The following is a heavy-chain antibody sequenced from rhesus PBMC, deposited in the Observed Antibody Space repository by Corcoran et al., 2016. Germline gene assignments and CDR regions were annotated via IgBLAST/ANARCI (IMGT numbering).Heavy chain of an antibody. D-gene: IGHD6-37*01. V-gene: IGHV7-114*01. CDR3: ARKGYSGGWKIDY. CDR2: INTDNGNT. CDR1: GYTFTSSG. J-gene: IGHJ4*01. Sequence: QVQLVQSGAEVKQPGASVKVSCKASGYTFTSSGMNWVRRAHGPRLEWMGWINTDNGNTTYAQGFKERFTFSMDTSISTAYLQISSLKAEDTAVYYCARKGYSGGWKIDYWGQGVLVTVSS.